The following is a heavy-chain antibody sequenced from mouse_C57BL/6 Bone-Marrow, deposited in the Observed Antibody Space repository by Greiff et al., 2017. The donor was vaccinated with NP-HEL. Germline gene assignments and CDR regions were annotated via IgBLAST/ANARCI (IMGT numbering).Heavy chain of an antibody. CDR2: IYPRSGNT. J-gene: IGHJ4*01. V-gene: IGHV1-81*01. CDR3: ASLDYDYAMDY. CDR1: GYTFTSYG. Sequence: VKLVESGAELARPGASVKLSCKASGYTFTSYGISWVKQRTGQGLEWIGEIYPRSGNTYYNEKFKGKATLTADKSSSTAYMELRSLTSEDSAVYFCASLDYDYAMDYWGQGTSVTVSS. D-gene: IGHD2-4*01.